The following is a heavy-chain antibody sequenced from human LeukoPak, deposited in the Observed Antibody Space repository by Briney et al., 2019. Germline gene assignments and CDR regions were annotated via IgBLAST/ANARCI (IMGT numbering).Heavy chain of an antibody. V-gene: IGHV3-23*01. CDR1: RFAFSSYV. J-gene: IGHJ4*02. CDR3: AKDGDGIQYFDY. Sequence: GGSLRLSCAASRFAFSSYVMSWVRRAPGKGLEWVSTITTGGTDTYYADSVKGRFTISRDNSKNTLFLQMNSLSAEDTAVYYCAKDGDGIQYFDYWGQGTLVTVSS. CDR2: ITTGGTDT. D-gene: IGHD7-27*01.